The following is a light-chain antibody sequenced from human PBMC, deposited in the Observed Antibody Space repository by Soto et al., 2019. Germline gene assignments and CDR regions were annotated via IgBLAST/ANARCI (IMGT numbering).Light chain of an antibody. Sequence: QSVLTQPASVSGSPGQSITISCTGTSSDVGSYHLVSWYQQYPGKAPKLMIYEGTKRPSGVSDRFSGSKSGNTASLTISGLQAEDEADYYCSSYAGSGTSDVVFGGGTKLTVL. CDR3: SSYAGSGTSDVV. J-gene: IGLJ2*01. CDR2: EGT. CDR1: SSDVGSYHL. V-gene: IGLV2-23*01.